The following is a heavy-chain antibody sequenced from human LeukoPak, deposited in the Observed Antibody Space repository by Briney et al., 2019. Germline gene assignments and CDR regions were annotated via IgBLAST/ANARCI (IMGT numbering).Heavy chain of an antibody. D-gene: IGHD2-15*01. CDR2: INPINSDT. J-gene: IGHJ4*02. CDR1: GYTFSDYY. Sequence: ASVKVSCKASGYTFSDYYMHWVRQAPGQGLEWMGWINPINSDTNYAQKFQGRVTMNRDTSISTDYMELRRLRSEDTAVYYCARGGSRFCSGGSCYSGPCDYWGQGTLVTVSS. CDR3: ARGGSRFCSGGSCYSGPCDY. V-gene: IGHV1-2*02.